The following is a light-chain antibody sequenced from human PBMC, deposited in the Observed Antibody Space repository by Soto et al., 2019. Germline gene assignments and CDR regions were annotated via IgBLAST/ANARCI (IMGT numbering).Light chain of an antibody. CDR2: RAS. CDR3: QQYNNWPPYT. V-gene: IGKV3D-15*01. J-gene: IGKJ2*01. Sequence: EIVLTQSPGTLSLSPGERATLSCRASQSVNNNYVAWYQQKPGQAPRLLIFRASNKATGIPDRFSGSGSGTEFTLTISSLQSEDFAVYYCQQYNNWPPYTFGQGTKLEIK. CDR1: QSVNNN.